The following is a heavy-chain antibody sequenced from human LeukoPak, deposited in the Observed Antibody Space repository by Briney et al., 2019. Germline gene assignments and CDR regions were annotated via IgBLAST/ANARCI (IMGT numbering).Heavy chain of an antibody. J-gene: IGHJ4*02. CDR2: INSVGGAT. D-gene: IGHD3-9*01. V-gene: IGHV3-23*01. Sequence: GGSLRLSCAASGFTFNTYGMNWFRQAPGRGLEWISYINSVGGATFYADSVKGRFTISRDNSKNTLYLQMNSLRAEDTAVYYCAKEWYYDILTGTAFDYWGQGTLVTVSS. CDR3: AKEWYYDILTGTAFDY. CDR1: GFTFNTYG.